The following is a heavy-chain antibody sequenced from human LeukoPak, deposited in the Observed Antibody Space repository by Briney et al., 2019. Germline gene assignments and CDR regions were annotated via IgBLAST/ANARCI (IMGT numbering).Heavy chain of an antibody. CDR1: GGSFSGYY. CDR2: INHSGST. D-gene: IGHD3-9*01. J-gene: IGHJ4*02. V-gene: IGHV4-34*01. CDR3: ARAPPGPKYDYYDILTGYYKDPIYFDY. Sequence: SETLSLTCAVYGGSFSGYYWSWIRQPPGKGLEWIGEINHSGSTNYNPSLKSRVTISVDTSKNQFSLKLSSVTAADTAVYYCARAPPGPKYDYYDILTGYYKDPIYFDYWGQGTLVTVSS.